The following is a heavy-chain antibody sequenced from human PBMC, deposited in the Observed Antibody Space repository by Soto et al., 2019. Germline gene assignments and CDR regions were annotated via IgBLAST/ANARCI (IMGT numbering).Heavy chain of an antibody. CDR2: IIPIFGTA. V-gene: IGHV1-69*13. CDR3: ARGLESVVADSRCFEGDWFEP. CDR1: GGTFSSYA. Sequence: SVKVSCKASGGTFSSYAISWVRQAPGQGLEWMGGIIPIFGTANYAQKFQGSVTITADESTSTAYIELSSLRSEDTAVYYCARGLESVVADSRCFEGDWFEPLGQGTLVTVSS. J-gene: IGHJ5*02. D-gene: IGHD6-13*01.